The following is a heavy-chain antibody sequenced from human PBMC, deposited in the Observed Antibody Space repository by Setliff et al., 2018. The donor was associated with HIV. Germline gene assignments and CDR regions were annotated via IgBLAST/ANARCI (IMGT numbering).Heavy chain of an antibody. V-gene: IGHV4-59*01. J-gene: IGHJ4*02. D-gene: IGHD6-19*01. CDR1: GASMTSYY. CDR3: AKRYISGAAYFDS. Sequence: SETLSLTCTVSGASMTSYYWTWIRQPPGKGLEWIGNIFYSGSTNYNPSLKSRVTISLDTSKNQFSLKLSSVTAADTAVYYCAKRYISGAAYFDSWGQGTLVTVSS. CDR2: IFYSGST.